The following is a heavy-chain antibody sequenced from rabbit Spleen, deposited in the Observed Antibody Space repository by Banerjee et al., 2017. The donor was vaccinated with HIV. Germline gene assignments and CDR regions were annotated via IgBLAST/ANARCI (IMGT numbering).Heavy chain of an antibody. J-gene: IGHJ6*01. D-gene: IGHD8-1*01. CDR2: IDPIFHIT. CDR3: ARDTGSSFSTYGMDL. Sequence: QSLEESGGGLVKPGGTLTLTCTVSGFSFSSNWICWVRQAPGKGLEWIGYIDPIFHITTYANWVNGRFSISRENTQNTVYLQMTSLTVADTATYFCARDTGSSFSTYGMDLWGPGTLVTVS. V-gene: IGHV1S43*01. CDR1: GFSFSSNW.